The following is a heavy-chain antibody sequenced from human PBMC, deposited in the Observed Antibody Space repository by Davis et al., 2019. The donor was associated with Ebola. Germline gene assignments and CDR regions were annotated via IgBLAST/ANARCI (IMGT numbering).Heavy chain of an antibody. D-gene: IGHD1-26*01. V-gene: IGHV4-61*01. CDR1: GGSVSSGSYY. J-gene: IGHJ4*02. Sequence: SETLSLTCTVSGGSVSSGSYYWSWIRQPPGKGLEWIGYIYYGGTTNYNPSLKSRVTISGDTSNNQFSLNVNSVSAADTAIYYCARTPQYTSYGSYFDYWGQGALVTVSS. CDR2: IYYGGTT. CDR3: ARTPQYTSYGSYFDY.